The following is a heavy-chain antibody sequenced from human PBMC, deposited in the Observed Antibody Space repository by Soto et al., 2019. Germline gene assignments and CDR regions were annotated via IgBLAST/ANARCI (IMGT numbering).Heavy chain of an antibody. V-gene: IGHV3-30*04. D-gene: IGHD1-1*01. CDR2: ISHNTKNT. J-gene: IGHJ4*02. CDR1: GFTFSVHA. Sequence: GGSLRLSCAASGFTFSVHAMHWVRHAPGKGLEWLATISHNTKNTYYADSMKGRFSISRDNPKNTLYLQINSLRADDTAVYYCATDPDEDQLNPGGSFDSWGQGTLVTVSS. CDR3: ATDPDEDQLNPGGSFDS.